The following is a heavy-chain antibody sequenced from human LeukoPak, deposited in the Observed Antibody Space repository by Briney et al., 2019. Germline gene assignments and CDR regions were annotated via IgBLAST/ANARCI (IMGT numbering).Heavy chain of an antibody. V-gene: IGHV2-70*04. CDR2: IDWDDDK. CDR1: GPSLSTTEMR. CDR3: ARISSSSFHFDY. J-gene: IGHJ4*02. Sequence: SGPTLVNPTQTLTLTCSFSGPSLSTTEMRVNWIRQAPGKALEWLARIDWDDDKFYSTSLKTRLTISKDTSKNQVVLTMTNMGPVDTGTYYCARISSSSFHFDYWGRGTLVTVSS. D-gene: IGHD2-2*01.